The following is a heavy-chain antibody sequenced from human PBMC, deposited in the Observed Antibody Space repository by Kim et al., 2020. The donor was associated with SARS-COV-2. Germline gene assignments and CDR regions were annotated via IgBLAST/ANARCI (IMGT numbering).Heavy chain of an antibody. CDR2: ISSSGSTI. CDR1: GFTFSDYY. D-gene: IGHD3-9*01. Sequence: GGSLRLSCAASGFTFSDYYMSWIRQAPGKGLEWVSYISSSGSTIYYADSVKGRFTISRDNAKNSLYLQMNSLRAEDTAVYYCARKRDILTGPSIYFDYWGQGTLVTVSS. CDR3: ARKRDILTGPSIYFDY. J-gene: IGHJ4*02. V-gene: IGHV3-11*01.